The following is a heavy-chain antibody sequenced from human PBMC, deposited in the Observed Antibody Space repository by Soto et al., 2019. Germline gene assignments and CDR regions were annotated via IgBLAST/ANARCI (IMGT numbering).Heavy chain of an antibody. CDR3: ARTPFWSGYYFYYGMDV. V-gene: IGHV4-34*01. J-gene: IGHJ6*02. CDR1: GGSFSGYY. CDR2: INHSGST. D-gene: IGHD3-3*01. Sequence: PSETLSLTCAVYGGSFSGYYWSGIRQPPGKGREWSGEINHSGSTNYNPSLKSRVTISVDTSKNQFSLKLSSVTAADTAVYYCARTPFWSGYYFYYGMDVWGQGTTVTVSS.